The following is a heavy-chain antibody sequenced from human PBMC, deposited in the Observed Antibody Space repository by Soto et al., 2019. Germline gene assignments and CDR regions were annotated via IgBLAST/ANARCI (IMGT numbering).Heavy chain of an antibody. CDR3: ARALNWNDLDYYYGMDV. V-gene: IGHV6-1*01. CDR2: TYYRSKWYN. J-gene: IGHJ6*02. CDR1: GDSVSSNSAA. D-gene: IGHD1-1*01. Sequence: QSQTLSLTCAISGDSVSSNSAAWNWIRQSPSRGLEWLGRTYYRSKWYNDYAVSVKSRITINPDTSKNQFSLQLNSVTPEDTAVYYCARALNWNDLDYYYGMDVWGQGTTVTVSS.